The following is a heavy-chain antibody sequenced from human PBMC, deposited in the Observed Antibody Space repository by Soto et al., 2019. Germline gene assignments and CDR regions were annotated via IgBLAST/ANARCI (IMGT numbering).Heavy chain of an antibody. CDR1: GFTFSSYG. V-gene: IGHV3-33*01. D-gene: IGHD3-3*01. CDR3: ARDRRFLEWLFDY. J-gene: IGHJ4*02. CDR2: IWYDGSNK. Sequence: TGGSLRLSCAASGFTFSSYGMHWVRQAPGKGLEWVAVIWYDGSNKYYADSVKGRFTISRDNSKNTLYLQMNSLRAEDTAVYYCARDRRFLEWLFDYWGQGTLVTVSS.